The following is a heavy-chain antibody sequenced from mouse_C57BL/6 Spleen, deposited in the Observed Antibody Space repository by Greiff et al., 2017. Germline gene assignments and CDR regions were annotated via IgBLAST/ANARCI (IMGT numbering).Heavy chain of an antibody. Sequence: EVQLQQSGPELVKPGASVKISCKASGYTFTDYYMNWVKQSHGKSLEWIGDINPNNGGTSYNQKFKGKATLTVDKSSSPAYMELRSLTSEDSAVYYCARPLGGWGQGTTLTVSS. V-gene: IGHV1-26*01. J-gene: IGHJ2*01. CDR1: GYTFTDYY. CDR2: INPNNGGT. D-gene: IGHD6-1*01. CDR3: ARPLGG.